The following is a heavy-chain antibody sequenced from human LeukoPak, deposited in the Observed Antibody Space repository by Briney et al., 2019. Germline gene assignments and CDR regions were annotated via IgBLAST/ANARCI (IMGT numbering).Heavy chain of an antibody. CDR1: GGSISSYY. J-gene: IGHJ3*02. CDR3: ARHRGSSWYSGAFDI. CDR2: IYYSGST. V-gene: IGHV4-59*08. D-gene: IGHD6-13*01. Sequence: TSETLSLTCTVSGGSISSYYWSWIRQPPGKGLEWIGYIYYSGSTNYNPSLKSRVTISVDTSKNQFSLKLSSVTAADTAVYYCARHRGSSWYSGAFDIWGQGTMVTVSS.